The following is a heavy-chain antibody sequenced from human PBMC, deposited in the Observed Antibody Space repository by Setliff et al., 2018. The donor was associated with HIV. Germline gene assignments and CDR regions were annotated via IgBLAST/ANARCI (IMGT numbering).Heavy chain of an antibody. D-gene: IGHD6-19*01. V-gene: IGHV4-59*01. CDR3: ARFSSGWYNYFDY. Sequence: KPSETLSLTCTVSGASITSYYWSWVRQTPGKGLEWMGYIYHSGGTTYNPSFKSRVTISVDTPKNQLSLKLTSVTVADTAVYYCARFSSGWYNYFDYWGQGTLVTVSS. CDR1: GASITSYY. CDR2: IYHSGGT. J-gene: IGHJ4*02.